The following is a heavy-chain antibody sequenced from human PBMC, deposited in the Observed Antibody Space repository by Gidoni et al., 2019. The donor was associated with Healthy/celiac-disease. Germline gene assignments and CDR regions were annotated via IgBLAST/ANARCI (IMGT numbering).Heavy chain of an antibody. J-gene: IGHJ4*02. CDR1: GFTVSSNY. CDR3: ARDRDLDY. V-gene: IGHV3-66*01. D-gene: IGHD2-21*02. CDR2: IYSGGRT. Sequence: VPLVESGGGLVQPGVSLSLSCAASGFTVSSNYMSWVRQAPGKGLEWVSVIYSGGRTYYADSVKGRFTISRDNAKNTLYLQMNSLRAEDTAVYYGARDRDLDYWGQGTLVTVSS.